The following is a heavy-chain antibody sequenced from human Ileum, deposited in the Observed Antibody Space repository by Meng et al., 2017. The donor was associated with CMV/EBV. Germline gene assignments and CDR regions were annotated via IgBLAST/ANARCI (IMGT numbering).Heavy chain of an antibody. CDR1: GFTFSTYE. Sequence: SLILSCAASGFTFSTYEMSCVRQAPGKGLEWVSVISGDDSSRYYADSVKGRFIISRDNSKNTLYLQINGLRAEDTALYYCAKGGWLDDWGQGTLVTVSS. V-gene: IGHV3-23*01. CDR3: AKGGWLDD. CDR2: ISGDDSSR. J-gene: IGHJ4*02.